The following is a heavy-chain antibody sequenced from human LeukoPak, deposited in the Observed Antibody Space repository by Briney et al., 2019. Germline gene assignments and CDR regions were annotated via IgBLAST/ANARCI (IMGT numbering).Heavy chain of an antibody. CDR2: IYYSGST. D-gene: IGHD1-26*01. CDR3: ARGHAVGALFDY. Sequence: PSETLSLTCTVSGGSISSSSYYWGWIRQPPGKGLDWIGSIYYSGSTYYNPSLKSRVTISVDTSKNQFSLKLSSVTAADTAVYYCARGHAVGALFDYWGQGTLVTVSS. CDR1: GGSISSSSYY. J-gene: IGHJ4*02. V-gene: IGHV4-39*01.